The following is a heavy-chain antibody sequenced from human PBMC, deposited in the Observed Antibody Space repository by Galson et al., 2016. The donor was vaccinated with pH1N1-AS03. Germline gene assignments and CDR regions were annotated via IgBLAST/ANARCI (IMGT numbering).Heavy chain of an antibody. J-gene: IGHJ6*02. CDR2: ISSRGDDI. CDR3: ARPTAGLYSTYFGLDV. CDR1: GYIFTGFY. D-gene: IGHD6-13*01. Sequence: SCKASGYIFTGFYVHWVRQAPGQGLEWVSSISSRGDDIYYADSVKGRFTISRDNAQNSLYLQMNGLRVEDTALYYCARPTAGLYSTYFGLDVWGQGTTVTVSS. V-gene: IGHV3-21*06.